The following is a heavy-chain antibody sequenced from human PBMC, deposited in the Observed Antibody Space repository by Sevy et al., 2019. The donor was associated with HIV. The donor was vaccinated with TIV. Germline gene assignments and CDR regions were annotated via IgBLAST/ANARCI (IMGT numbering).Heavy chain of an antibody. CDR1: RFTFDDYT. V-gene: IGHV3-43*01. CDR3: AKDRGGYYYDSSGYSFDY. D-gene: IGHD3-22*01. Sequence: GGSLRLSCAASRFTFDDYTMHWVRQAPGKGLEWVSLISWDGGSTYYADSVKGRFTISRDNSKNSLYLQMNSLRTEDTALYYCAKDRGGYYYDSSGYSFDYWGQGTLVTVSS. CDR2: ISWDGGST. J-gene: IGHJ4*02.